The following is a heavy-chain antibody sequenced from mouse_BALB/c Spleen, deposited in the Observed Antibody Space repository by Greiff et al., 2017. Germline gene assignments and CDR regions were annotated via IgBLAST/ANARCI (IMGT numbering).Heavy chain of an antibody. CDR2: ISTYYGDA. CDR1: GYTFTDYA. Sequence: QVQLQQSGAELVRPGVSVKISCKGSGYTFTDYAMHWVKQSHAKSLEWIGVISTYYGDASYNQKFKGKATMTVDKSSSTAYMELARLTSEDSAIYYCARGGSHLSYYYAMDYWGQGTSVTVSS. J-gene: IGHJ4*01. CDR3: ARGGSHLSYYYAMDY. V-gene: IGHV1S137*01. D-gene: IGHD2-3*01.